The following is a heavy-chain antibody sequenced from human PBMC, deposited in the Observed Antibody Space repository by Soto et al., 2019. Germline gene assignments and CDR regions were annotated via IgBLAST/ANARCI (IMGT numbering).Heavy chain of an antibody. CDR1: GGSISSGDYY. D-gene: IGHD6-13*01. J-gene: IGHJ4*02. CDR3: ARSGSLAAAGPGSPFDY. CDR2: IYYSWST. Sequence: QVQLQESGPGLVKPSQTLSLTCTVSGGSISSGDYYWSWLRQPPGKGLEWIGYIYYSWSTYYNPSIKSRVTISVDTSKNQFSLKLSSVTAADTAVYYCARSGSLAAAGPGSPFDYWGQGTLVTVSS. V-gene: IGHV4-30-4*01.